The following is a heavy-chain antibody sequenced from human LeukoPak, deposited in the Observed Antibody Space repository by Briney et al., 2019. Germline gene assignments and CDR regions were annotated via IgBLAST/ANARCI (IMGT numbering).Heavy chain of an antibody. D-gene: IGHD1-26*01. CDR1: GFTFSSYA. CDR2: ISAGGST. V-gene: IGHV3-23*01. J-gene: IGHJ5*02. Sequence: SGGSLRLSCGASGFTFSSYAMSWVRQAPGKGLEWVSAISAGGSTFYADSVKGRFTISRDNSKNTLCLQMNSLRAEDTAVYYCASKKVGATSSRVGWFDPWGQGTLVTVSS. CDR3: ASKKVGATSSRVGWFDP.